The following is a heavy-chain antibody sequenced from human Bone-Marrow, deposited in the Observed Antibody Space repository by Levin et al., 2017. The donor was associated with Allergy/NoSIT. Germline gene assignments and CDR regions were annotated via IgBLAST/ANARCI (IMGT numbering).Heavy chain of an antibody. CDR2: ISYDGSNK. D-gene: IGHD6-13*01. CDR3: ARDIAAAELYFQH. J-gene: IGHJ1*01. CDR1: GFTFSSYA. Sequence: GGSLRLSCAASGFTFSSYAMHWVRQAPGKGLEWVAVISYDGSNKYYADSVKGRFTISRDNSKNTLYLQMNSLRAEDTAVYYCARDIAAAELYFQHWGQGTLVTVSS. V-gene: IGHV3-30*04.